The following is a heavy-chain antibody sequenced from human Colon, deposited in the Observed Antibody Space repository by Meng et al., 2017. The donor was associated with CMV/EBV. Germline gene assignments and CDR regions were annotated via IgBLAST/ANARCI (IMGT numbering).Heavy chain of an antibody. CDR1: GFTFSNAW. CDR3: ARSPRDGYTFFDF. J-gene: IGHJ4*02. D-gene: IGHD5-24*01. V-gene: IGHV3-53*01. CDR2: FYSANSGSS. Sequence: GESLKISCAASGFTFSNAWMSWVRQSPGRGLEWVSVFYSANSGSSYYADSLKGRFTVSRDYSRNTLYLQMTSLRAEDTAVYYCARSPRDGYTFFDFWGQGALVTVSS.